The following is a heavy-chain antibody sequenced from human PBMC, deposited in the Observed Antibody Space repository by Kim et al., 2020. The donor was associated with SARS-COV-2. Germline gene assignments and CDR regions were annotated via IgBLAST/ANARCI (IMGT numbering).Heavy chain of an antibody. CDR3: ARDGEAAAAGMPPNWFDP. CDR2: ISSSGSTI. J-gene: IGHJ5*02. V-gene: IGHV3-11*01. Sequence: GGSLRLSCAASGFTFSDYYMSWIRQAPVKGLEWVSYISSSGSTIYYADSVKGRFTISRDNAKNSLYLQMNSLRAEDTAVYYCARDGEAAAAGMPPNWFDPWGQGTLVTASS. D-gene: IGHD6-13*01. CDR1: GFTFSDYY.